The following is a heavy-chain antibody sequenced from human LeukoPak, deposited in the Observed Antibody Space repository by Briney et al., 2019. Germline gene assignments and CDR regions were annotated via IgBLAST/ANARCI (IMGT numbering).Heavy chain of an antibody. CDR1: GFTFNTFA. D-gene: IGHD1-26*01. J-gene: IGHJ6*03. Sequence: GGSLRLSCVGSGFTFNTFAIHWVRQAPGKGLEWVAVISYDGNNKFYADSVKGRFTISRDNSKSTLYLQMNSLRVEDTAVYYCAKDSKIVGPTFRSYHYMDVWGKGTTVTVSS. CDR3: AKDSKIVGPTFRSYHYMDV. V-gene: IGHV3-30*04. CDR2: ISYDGNNK.